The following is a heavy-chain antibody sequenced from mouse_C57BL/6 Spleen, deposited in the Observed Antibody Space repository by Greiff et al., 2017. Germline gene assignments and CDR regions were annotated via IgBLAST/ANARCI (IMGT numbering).Heavy chain of an antibody. Sequence: EVQLQESGAELVRPGASVKLSCTASGFNIKDDYMHWVKQRPEQGLEWIGWIDPENGDTEYASKFQGKATITADTSSNTAYLQLSSLTSEDTAVYYCTTGYGVDYWGQGTTLTVSS. CDR1: GFNIKDDY. D-gene: IGHD2-2*01. J-gene: IGHJ2*01. CDR3: TTGYGVDY. CDR2: IDPENGDT. V-gene: IGHV14-4*01.